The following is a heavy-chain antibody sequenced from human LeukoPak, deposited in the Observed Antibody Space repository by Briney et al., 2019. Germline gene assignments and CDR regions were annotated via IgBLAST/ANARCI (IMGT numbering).Heavy chain of an antibody. J-gene: IGHJ4*02. V-gene: IGHV1-18*01. Sequence: ASVTVSCKASGYSFTSYAINWVRQAPGQGLEWMGRISTYNGNTNYAQKFQGRVTMTTDTSTSTAYMELRSLRSDDTAVYYCARDRVVGHTYFDYWGQGTLGTVSA. CDR2: ISTYNGNT. D-gene: IGHD1-26*01. CDR3: ARDRVVGHTYFDY. CDR1: GYSFTSYA.